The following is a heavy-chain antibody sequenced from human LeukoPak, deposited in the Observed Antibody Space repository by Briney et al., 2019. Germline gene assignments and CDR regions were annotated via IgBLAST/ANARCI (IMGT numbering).Heavy chain of an antibody. J-gene: IGHJ5*02. CDR2: IYYSGST. CDR3: ARGGYYGSGNDFRFDP. Sequence: SETLSLTCTVSGGSISSYYWSWIRQPPGKGLEWIGYIYYSGSTNYKPSLKSRVAISVDTSKNQFSLKLSSVTAADTAVYYCARGGYYGSGNDFRFDPWGQGTLVTVSS. D-gene: IGHD3-10*01. V-gene: IGHV4-59*01. CDR1: GGSISSYY.